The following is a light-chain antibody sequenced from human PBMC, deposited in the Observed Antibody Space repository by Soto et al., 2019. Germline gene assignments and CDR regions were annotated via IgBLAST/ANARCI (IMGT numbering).Light chain of an antibody. CDR2: GAS. J-gene: IGKJ2*01. Sequence: EIMMTQSPATLSVSPGERATLSCRASQSISSNLAWYQQRPGQAPRLLIFGASTRATGIPARFSGSGSGTEFTLTISSLQSEDFAVYYCQQYNNWPSTFGQGTKLEIQ. CDR1: QSISSN. CDR3: QQYNNWPST. V-gene: IGKV3-15*01.